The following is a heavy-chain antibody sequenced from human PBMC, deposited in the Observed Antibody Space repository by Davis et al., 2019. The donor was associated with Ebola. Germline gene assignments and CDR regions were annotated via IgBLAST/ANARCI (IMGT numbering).Heavy chain of an antibody. V-gene: IGHV4-34*12. D-gene: IGHD1-14*01. J-gene: IGHJ4*02. CDR3: AALLGPLIHHGTFHY. CDR2: IFHNGRT. Sequence: PSETLSLTCAVYGGSFSGYYWSWIRQPPGKGLEWIGEIFHNGRTNYNPSLKSRVSISVDISKNQFFLRLTSVTVAEPAVYFCAALLGPLIHHGTFHYWGQGTLVTVSS. CDR1: GGSFSGYY.